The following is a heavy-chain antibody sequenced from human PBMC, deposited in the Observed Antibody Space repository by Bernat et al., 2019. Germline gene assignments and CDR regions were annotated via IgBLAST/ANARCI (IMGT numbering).Heavy chain of an antibody. D-gene: IGHD3-16*01. Sequence: EVQLVDSGGGLVQPGGSLRLSCAASGFTFSSDYITWVRQAPGKGLEWVANTNQDGSATYYADSVKGRFIISRDNARTSVYLQMGSLRTEDTAIYYCAKGFGPENWGHGTLVTVSS. V-gene: IGHV3-7*03. CDR2: TNQDGSAT. CDR1: GFTFSSDY. CDR3: AKGFGPEN. J-gene: IGHJ4*01.